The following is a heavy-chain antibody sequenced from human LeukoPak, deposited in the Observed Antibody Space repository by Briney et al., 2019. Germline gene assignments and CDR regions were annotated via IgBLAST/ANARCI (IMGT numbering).Heavy chain of an antibody. CDR1: GFIFSNYA. CDR3: AKWGDYDILTGYYDSDY. CDR2: IVGRGSST. J-gene: IGHJ4*02. V-gene: IGHV3-23*01. D-gene: IGHD3-9*01. Sequence: GGSLRLYCAASGFIFSNYAMSWVRQAPGKGLEWVSAIVGRGSSTYYADSVKGRFTISRDNSKNTLYLQLNRLRAEDTAVYYCAKWGDYDILTGYYDSDYWGQGTLVTVSS.